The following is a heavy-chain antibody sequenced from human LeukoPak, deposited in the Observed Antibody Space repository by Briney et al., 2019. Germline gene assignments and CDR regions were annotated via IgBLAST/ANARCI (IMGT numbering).Heavy chain of an antibody. D-gene: IGHD6-13*01. V-gene: IGHV3-74*01. CDR3: AKESTAAARIDY. CDR1: GFTFSSYW. CDR2: INSDGSST. J-gene: IGHJ4*02. Sequence: AGGSLRLSCAASGFTFSSYWMHWVRQAPGKGLVWVSRINSDGSSTSYADSVKGRFTISRDNAKNTLYLQMNSLRAEDTAVYYCAKESTAAARIDYWGQGTLVTVSS.